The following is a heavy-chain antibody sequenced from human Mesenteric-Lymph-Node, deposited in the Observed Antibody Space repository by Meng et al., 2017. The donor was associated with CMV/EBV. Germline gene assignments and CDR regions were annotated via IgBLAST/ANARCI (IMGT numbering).Heavy chain of an antibody. CDR3: AKDLGTNSGIDY. Sequence: GESLKISCAASGFTFSSYGMHWVRQAPGKGLEWVAVIWYDGSNKYYADSVKGRFTISSDNSKNTLYLQMNSLRAEDTAVYYCAKDLGTNSGIDYWGQGTLVTVSS. J-gene: IGHJ4*02. V-gene: IGHV3-33*06. CDR2: IWYDGSNK. CDR1: GFTFSSYG. D-gene: IGHD7-27*01.